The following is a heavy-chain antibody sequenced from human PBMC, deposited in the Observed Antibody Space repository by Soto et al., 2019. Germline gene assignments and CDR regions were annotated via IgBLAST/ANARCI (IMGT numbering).Heavy chain of an antibody. D-gene: IGHD3-22*01. V-gene: IGHV1-69*13. CDR1: GGTFSSYA. CDR3: ARNYYDSSGPYPRADYYYYYGMDV. J-gene: IGHJ6*02. Sequence: SVKVSCKASGGTFSSYAISWVRQAPGQGLEWMGGIIPIFGTANYAQKFQGRVTITADESTSTAYMELSSLRSEDTAVYYCARNYYDSSGPYPRADYYYYYGMDVWGQGTTVTVSS. CDR2: IIPIFGTA.